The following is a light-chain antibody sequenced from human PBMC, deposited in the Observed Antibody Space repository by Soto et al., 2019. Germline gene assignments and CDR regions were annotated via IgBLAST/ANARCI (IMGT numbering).Light chain of an antibody. CDR1: QAISRS. Sequence: DIQMTQSPSSVSASVGDRVTITCRASQAISRSLAWYQQKPGEAPKLLIYAASILQSGVPSRFSGSGSGTDFTLTITRLHPEDFATYYCQQANSFPFTFGPGTKV. CDR2: AAS. V-gene: IGKV1-12*01. CDR3: QQANSFPFT. J-gene: IGKJ3*01.